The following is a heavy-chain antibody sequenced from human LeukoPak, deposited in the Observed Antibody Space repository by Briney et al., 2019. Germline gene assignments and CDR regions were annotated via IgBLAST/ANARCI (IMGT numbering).Heavy chain of an antibody. J-gene: IGHJ1*01. CDR1: GFTFRTYW. Sequence: GGSLRLSCSASGFTFRTYWMHWVRQAPGKGLVWVSRVNDDGSDTGYADSVKGRFTISRDNSKNTLYLQMNSLRAEDTAVYYCAKAPHYYDSSGQPWGQGTLVTVSS. CDR2: VNDDGSDT. CDR3: AKAPHYYDSSGQP. V-gene: IGHV3-74*01. D-gene: IGHD3-22*01.